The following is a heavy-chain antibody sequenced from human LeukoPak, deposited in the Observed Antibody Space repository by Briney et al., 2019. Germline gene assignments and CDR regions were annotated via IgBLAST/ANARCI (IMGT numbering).Heavy chain of an antibody. CDR3: ARDLRQLVRDDAFDI. V-gene: IGHV1-2*02. CDR1: GYTFTGYY. J-gene: IGHJ3*02. D-gene: IGHD6-13*01. CDR2: INPNSGGT. Sequence: ASVKVSCKASGYTFTGYYMHWVRQAPGQGLEWMGWINPNSGGTNYAQKFQGRVTMTRDTSISTAYMELSRLRSDDTAVYYCARDLRQLVRDDAFDIWGQGTMVTVSS.